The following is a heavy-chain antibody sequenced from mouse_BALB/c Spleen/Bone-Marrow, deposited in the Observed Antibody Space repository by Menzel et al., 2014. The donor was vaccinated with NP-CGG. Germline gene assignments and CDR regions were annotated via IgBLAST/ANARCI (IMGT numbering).Heavy chain of an antibody. V-gene: IGHV1-9*01. J-gene: IGHJ1*01. CDR3: AFNSYWFFDV. Sequence: VQLQQSGAELMKPGASVRISCKATGYTFRSYWIEWVKQRPGHGLEWIGEILPGSGSTNHNEKFKGKATFTADTSSNTAYLQLSSLTSEDSAVYYCAFNSYWFFDVWGAGTTVTISS. CDR2: ILPGSGST. CDR1: GYTFRSYW.